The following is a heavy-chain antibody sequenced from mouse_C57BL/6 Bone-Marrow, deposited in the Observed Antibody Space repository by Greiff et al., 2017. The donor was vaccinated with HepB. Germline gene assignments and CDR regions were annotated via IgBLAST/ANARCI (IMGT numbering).Heavy chain of an antibody. CDR2: INPGSGGT. V-gene: IGHV1-54*01. CDR1: GYAFTNYL. Sequence: QVQLQQSGAELVRPGTSVKVSCKASGYAFTNYLIEWVKQRPGQGLEWIGVINPGSGGTNYNEKFKGKATLTADKSSSTAYMQLSSLTSEDSAVYFCERKGYSNYDYWGQGTTLTVSS. D-gene: IGHD2-5*01. CDR3: ERKGYSNYDY. J-gene: IGHJ2*01.